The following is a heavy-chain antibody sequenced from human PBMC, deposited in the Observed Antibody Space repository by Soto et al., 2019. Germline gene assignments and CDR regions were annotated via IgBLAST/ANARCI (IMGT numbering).Heavy chain of an antibody. CDR1: GFSFRSYW. J-gene: IGHJ4*02. CDR3: ARAAVTGRYRGKGDYFDY. Sequence: PGGSLRLSCEGSGFSFRSYWLHWVRQVPGKGLVWVSRINHDGNVTNYADSVKGRFTISRDNSKNTLFLRMNGLRSEDTAVYYCARAAVTGRYRGKGDYFDYWGQGTLVTVSS. CDR2: INHDGNVT. D-gene: IGHD1-26*01. V-gene: IGHV3-74*01.